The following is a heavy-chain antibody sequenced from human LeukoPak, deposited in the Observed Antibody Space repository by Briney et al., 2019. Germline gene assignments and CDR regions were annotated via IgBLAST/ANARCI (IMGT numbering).Heavy chain of an antibody. CDR2: ISGYNGNT. V-gene: IGHV1-18*01. CDR1: GYTFTNYD. CDR3: AREVATITVAAAGGIDY. D-gene: IGHD5-12*01. Sequence: ASVKVSCKASGYTFTNYDISWVRQAPGQGLEWMGWISGYNGNTKYAQKLQGRVTMTTDTSTSTAYMELRSLRSDDTAVYYCAREVATITVAAAGGIDYWGQGTLVTVSS. J-gene: IGHJ4*02.